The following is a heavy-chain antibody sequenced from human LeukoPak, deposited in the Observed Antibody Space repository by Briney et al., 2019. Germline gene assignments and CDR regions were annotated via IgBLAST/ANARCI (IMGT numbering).Heavy chain of an antibody. J-gene: IGHJ4*02. CDR1: DGSITRSSYY. V-gene: IGHV4-39*01. Sequence: SETLSLTCSVSDGSITRSSYYWGWIRQTPGEGLDWIGSIYYSGIAYYNPSLQGRATMSVDTSKNQFSLKLNSVTVADTAVYFCARLRVTTGFDYWGQGIPVTVSS. CDR3: ARLRVTTGFDY. CDR2: IYYSGIA. D-gene: IGHD2-21*02.